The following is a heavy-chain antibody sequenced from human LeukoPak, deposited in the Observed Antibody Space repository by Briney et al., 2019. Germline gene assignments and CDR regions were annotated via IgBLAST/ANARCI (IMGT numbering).Heavy chain of an antibody. D-gene: IGHD1-7*01. CDR2: ISGSGGST. V-gene: IGHV3-23*01. Sequence: PGGSLRLSCAASGFTFSSYAMSWVRQAPGKGLEWVSAISGSGGSTYYADSVKGRFTISRGNSKNTLYLQMNSLRAEDTAVYYCAKVDWNYRNFDYWGQGTLVTVSS. J-gene: IGHJ4*02. CDR3: AKVDWNYRNFDY. CDR1: GFTFSSYA.